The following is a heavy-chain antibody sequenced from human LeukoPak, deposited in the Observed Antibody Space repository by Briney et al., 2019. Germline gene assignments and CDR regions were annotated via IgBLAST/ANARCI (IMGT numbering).Heavy chain of an antibody. D-gene: IGHD6-13*01. V-gene: IGHV4-4*07. J-gene: IGHJ6*03. Sequence: SETLSLTCTVSGGSIGSYYWSWIRQPAGKGLEWIGRMYSSGSANYNPSLKSRVIMSVDTSKNHFSLELSSVTAADTAVYFCARGRVSSSSWYSTYYYYFYMDVWGKGTTVTVSS. CDR1: GGSIGSYY. CDR2: MYSSGSA. CDR3: ARGRVSSSSWYSTYYYYFYMDV.